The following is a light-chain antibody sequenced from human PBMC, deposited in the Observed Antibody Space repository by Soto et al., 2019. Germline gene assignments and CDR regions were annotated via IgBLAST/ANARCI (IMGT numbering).Light chain of an antibody. Sequence: QSALTLHASVSGSPGQSITISCTGTSSDVGTYNLVSWYQQHPGKAPKVMIYEGSKRPSGVSNRFSGSKSGNTASLTISGLQAEDDADYYCCSFAGSSTYVFGTGTKLTVL. CDR1: SSDVGTYNL. CDR2: EGS. CDR3: CSFAGSSTYV. V-gene: IGLV2-23*01. J-gene: IGLJ1*01.